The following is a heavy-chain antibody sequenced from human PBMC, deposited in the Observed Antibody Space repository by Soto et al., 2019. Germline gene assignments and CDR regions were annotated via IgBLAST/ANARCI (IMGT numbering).Heavy chain of an antibody. Sequence: QVQLVQSGAEVKKPGSSVKVSCKASGGTFSSYAISWVRQAPGQGLEWMGGIIPIFGTANYAQKFQGRVTITADESTSTAYMELSSLRSEDTAVYYCAGKYCSGGSCYSGEGYYYGMDVWGQGTTVTVSS. CDR2: IIPIFGTA. CDR3: AGKYCSGGSCYSGEGYYYGMDV. V-gene: IGHV1-69*12. CDR1: GGTFSSYA. D-gene: IGHD2-15*01. J-gene: IGHJ6*02.